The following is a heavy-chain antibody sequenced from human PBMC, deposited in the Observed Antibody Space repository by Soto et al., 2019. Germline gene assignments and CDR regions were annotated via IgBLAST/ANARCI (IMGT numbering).Heavy chain of an antibody. J-gene: IGHJ4*02. CDR3: AHYDFWSGYLPGLG. CDR2: ISGSGGST. V-gene: IGHV3-23*01. CDR1: GFTFSSYA. Sequence: GGSLRLSCAASGFTFSSYAMSWVRQAPGKGLEWVSAISGSGGSTYYADSVKGRFTISRDNSKNTLYLQMNSLRAEDTAVYYCAHYDFWSGYLPGLGWGQGTLVTVSS. D-gene: IGHD3-3*01.